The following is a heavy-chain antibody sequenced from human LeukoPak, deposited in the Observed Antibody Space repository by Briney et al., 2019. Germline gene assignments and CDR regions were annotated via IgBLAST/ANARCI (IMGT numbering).Heavy chain of an antibody. CDR1: GGSFSGYY. V-gene: IGHV4-34*01. D-gene: IGHD3-10*01. Sequence: SETLSLTCAVYGGSFSGYYWSWIRQPPGKGLEWIGEINHSGSTNYNPSLKSRITISVDTSKNQFSLKLSSVTAADTAVYYCARYGPHAGGSTKYYFDYWGQGTLVTVSS. CDR2: INHSGST. CDR3: ARYGPHAGGSTKYYFDY. J-gene: IGHJ4*02.